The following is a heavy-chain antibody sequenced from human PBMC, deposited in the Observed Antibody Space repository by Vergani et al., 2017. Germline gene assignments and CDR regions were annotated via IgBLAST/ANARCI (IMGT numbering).Heavy chain of an antibody. CDR1: GFTFSSAW. CDR3: TXKTNGELRYYFND. J-gene: IGHJ4*02. CDR2: IIPKTDGKTK. Sequence: EVQPVESGGGLVKPGGSLRLSCTTSGFTFSSAWMSWVRQAPGKGLEWVARIIPKTDGKTKDYAAPVKGRFTISRDDSKNTLYLQMNSLKAEDTAVYYCTXKTNGELRYYFNDWGQGTMITVSS. V-gene: IGHV3-15*01. D-gene: IGHD3-16*01.